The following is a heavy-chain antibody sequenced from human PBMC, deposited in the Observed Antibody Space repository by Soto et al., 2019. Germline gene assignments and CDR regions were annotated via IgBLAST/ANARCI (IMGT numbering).Heavy chain of an antibody. CDR2: INPNNGNT. J-gene: IGHJ6*03. CDR1: GYTFTSYG. Sequence: GASVKVSCKASGYTFTSYGISWVRQAPGQGLEWMGWINPNNGNTNYAQKLQGRVTMTTNTSTSTAYTELSSLRSEDTAVYYCARGGGLTVTTYYYYYYMDVWGKGTTVTVSS. V-gene: IGHV1-18*01. CDR3: ARGGGLTVTTYYYYYYMDV. D-gene: IGHD4-17*01.